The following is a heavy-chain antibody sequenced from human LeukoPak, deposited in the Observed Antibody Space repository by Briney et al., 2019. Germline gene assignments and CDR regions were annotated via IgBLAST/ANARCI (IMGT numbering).Heavy chain of an antibody. V-gene: IGHV4-59*01. CDR1: GGSISSYY. D-gene: IGHD6-13*01. CDR2: IYYSGST. CDR3: ARGRSSSIGYPGIAAAGSLPYYYYGMDV. Sequence: PSETLSLTCTVSGGSISSYYWSWIRQPPGKGLECIGYIYYSGSTNYNPSLKSRVTISVDTSKNQFSLKLSSVTAADTAVYYCARGRSSSIGYPGIAAAGSLPYYYYGMDVWGQGTTVTVSS. J-gene: IGHJ6*02.